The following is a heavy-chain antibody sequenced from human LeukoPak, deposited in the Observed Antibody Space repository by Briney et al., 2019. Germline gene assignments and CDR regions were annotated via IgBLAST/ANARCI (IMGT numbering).Heavy chain of an antibody. V-gene: IGHV3-30*18. D-gene: IGHD6-19*01. CDR1: GFTFSSYG. Sequence: GRSLRLSCAASGFTFSSYGMHWVRQAPGKGLEWVAVISYDGSNKYYADSVKGRFTISRDNSKNTLYLQMNSLRAEDTAVYYCAKDQGSGWYKDAFDIWGQGTMVTVSS. CDR2: ISYDGSNK. CDR3: AKDQGSGWYKDAFDI. J-gene: IGHJ3*02.